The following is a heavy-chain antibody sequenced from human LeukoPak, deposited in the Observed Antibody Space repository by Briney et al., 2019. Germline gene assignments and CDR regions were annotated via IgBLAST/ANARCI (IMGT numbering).Heavy chain of an antibody. CDR2: ISYDGCNK. CDR3: AKADYYGSGKTYYYYGMDV. CDR1: GFTFSSYG. V-gene: IGHV3-30*18. Sequence: PGGSLRLSCAASGFTFSSYGMHWVRQAPGKGLEWVAVISYDGCNKYYADSVKGRFTISRDNSKNTLYLQMNSLRAEDTAVYYCAKADYYGSGKTYYYYGMDVWGQGTTVTVSS. D-gene: IGHD3-10*01. J-gene: IGHJ6*02.